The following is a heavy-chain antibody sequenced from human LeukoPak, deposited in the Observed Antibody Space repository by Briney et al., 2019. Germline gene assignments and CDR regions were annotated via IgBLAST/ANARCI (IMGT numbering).Heavy chain of an antibody. D-gene: IGHD5-24*01. J-gene: IGHJ2*01. CDR1: GYTFTNYG. V-gene: IGHV1-18*01. Sequence: ASVKVSCKASGYTFTNYGISWVRQAPGQGLEWMGWISPYNGNADYAQKLQRRVTMTADTSTTTAYMELRSLRSDDTAVYYCARGWLQPYWYFDLWGRGTLVTVSS. CDR3: ARGWLQPYWYFDL. CDR2: ISPYNGNA.